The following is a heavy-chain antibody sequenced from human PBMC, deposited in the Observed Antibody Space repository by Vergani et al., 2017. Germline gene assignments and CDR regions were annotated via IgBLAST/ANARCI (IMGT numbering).Heavy chain of an antibody. V-gene: IGHV3-7*01. CDR3: ARDSRYDFWSRNYMDV. CDR1: GFTFSSYW. Sequence: EVQLVESGGGLVQPGGSLRLSCAASGFTFSSYWMSWVRQAPGKGLEWVANIKQDGSEKYYVDSVKGRFTISRDNAKNSLYLQMNSLRAEDTAVYYCARDSRYDFWSRNYMDVWGKGTMVTVSS. J-gene: IGHJ6*03. D-gene: IGHD3-3*01. CDR2: IKQDGSEK.